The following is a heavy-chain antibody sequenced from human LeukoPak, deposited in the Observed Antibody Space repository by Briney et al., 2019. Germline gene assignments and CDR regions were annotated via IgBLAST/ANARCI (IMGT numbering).Heavy chain of an antibody. CDR1: GFTVSDNY. Sequence: GGSLRLSCAVSGFTVSDNYMSWVRQAPGKGLEWVSAISGSGGSTYYADSVKGRFTISRDNSKNTLYLQMNSLRAEDTAVYYCAKDFQIQWFGELFVMDVWGQGTTVTVSS. V-gene: IGHV3-23*01. J-gene: IGHJ6*02. D-gene: IGHD3-10*01. CDR3: AKDFQIQWFGELFVMDV. CDR2: ISGSGGST.